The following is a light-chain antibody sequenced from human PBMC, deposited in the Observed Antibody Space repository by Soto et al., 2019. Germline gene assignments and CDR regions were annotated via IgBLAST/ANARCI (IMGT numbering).Light chain of an antibody. CDR3: QQYGSSGT. CDR1: QSVSNNY. Sequence: EVVLSQSPGTLSLSPGERATLSCRASQSVSNNYLAWYQQKPGQAPRLLIYGAFNRATGIPDRFSGSGSGTDFTLTISRLEPEDFAVYYCQQYGSSGTLGQGTEVDIK. CDR2: GAF. V-gene: IGKV3-20*01. J-gene: IGKJ1*01.